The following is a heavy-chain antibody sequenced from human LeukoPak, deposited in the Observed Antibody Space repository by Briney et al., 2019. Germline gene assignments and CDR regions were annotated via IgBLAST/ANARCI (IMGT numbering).Heavy chain of an antibody. CDR3: ARGPMQIDY. V-gene: IGHV4-39*01. Sequence: SETLSLTCTVSGDSISSGPYYWGWIRQPPGKGLEWIGNIYYGENTYYNPSLTSRVTISIDTSKNQFYLKLSSLTAADTAVYYCARGPMQIDYWGQGTLVTVSS. CDR1: GDSISSGPYY. CDR2: IYYGENT. J-gene: IGHJ4*02.